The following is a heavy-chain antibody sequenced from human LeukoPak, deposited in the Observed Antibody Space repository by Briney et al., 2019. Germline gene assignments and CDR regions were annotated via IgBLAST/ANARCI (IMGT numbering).Heavy chain of an antibody. CDR2: MNPNSGDS. CDR3: ARTTSLTASGYDY. J-gene: IGHJ4*02. V-gene: IGHV1-8*03. CDR1: GYTFTSYH. Sequence: SVMVSCKASGYTFTSYHINWVRQASGQGLEWMGWMNPNSGDSGYAQKFQGRVTITRNTAITTAYMKLRSLRSEDTAVYFCARTTSLTASGYDYWGQGTLVTVSS. D-gene: IGHD4-17*01.